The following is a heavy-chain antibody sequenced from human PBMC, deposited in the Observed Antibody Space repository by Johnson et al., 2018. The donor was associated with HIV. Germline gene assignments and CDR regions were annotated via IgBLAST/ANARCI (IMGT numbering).Heavy chain of an antibody. J-gene: IGHJ3*02. Sequence: VQLVESGGGLVQPGGSLRLSCAASGFTFSSYAMSWVRQAPGKGLEWVSYISSSGSTIYYADSVKGRFTISRDNSKNTLYLQMNSLRAEDTAVYYCAKDKSNAFDIWCQGTMVTVSS. CDR1: GFTFSSYA. CDR2: ISSSGSTI. CDR3: AKDKSNAFDI. V-gene: IGHV3-48*01.